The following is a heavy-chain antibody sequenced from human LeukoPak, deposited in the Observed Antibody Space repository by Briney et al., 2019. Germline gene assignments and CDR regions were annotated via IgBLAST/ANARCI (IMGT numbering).Heavy chain of an antibody. Sequence: GASVKVSCKASGYTFTSYDINWVRQATGQGLEWMGWMNPNSGNTGYAQKFQGRVTITRNTSIGTAYMELSSLRSEDTAVYYCARGPKVVAYYFDYWGQGTLVTVSS. CDR1: GYTFTSYD. CDR3: ARGPKVVAYYFDY. CDR2: MNPNSGNT. J-gene: IGHJ4*02. D-gene: IGHD2-15*01. V-gene: IGHV1-8*03.